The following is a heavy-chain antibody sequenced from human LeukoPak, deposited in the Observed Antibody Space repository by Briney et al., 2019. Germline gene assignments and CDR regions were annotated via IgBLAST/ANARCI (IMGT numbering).Heavy chain of an antibody. CDR3: ARNNFGPGAIAFDI. D-gene: IGHD3-10*02. CDR1: EFTFSNYW. CDR2: INSEGSNT. Sequence: PGGSLTLSCAASEFTFSNYWMHWVPHAPGKGRVWVSRINSEGSNTNYAHSVKGRFTISRDSAKKSLHLQMNRVRAEDTDLYYCARNNFGPGAIAFDIWGQGTMVTVSS. J-gene: IGHJ3*02. V-gene: IGHV3-74*01.